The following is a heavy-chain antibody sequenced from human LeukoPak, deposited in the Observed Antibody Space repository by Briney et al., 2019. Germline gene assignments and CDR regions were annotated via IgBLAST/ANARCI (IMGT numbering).Heavy chain of an antibody. J-gene: IGHJ4*02. V-gene: IGHV4-61*01. CDR2: IYYSGST. CDR1: GGSISSGSYY. Sequence: SQTLSLTCTVSGGSISSGSYYWSWIRQPPGKGLEWIGYIYYSGSTNYNPSLKSRVTISVDTSKNQFSLKLSSVTAADTAVYYCARGLGAFDYWGQGTLVTVSS. D-gene: IGHD1-26*01. CDR3: ARGLGAFDY.